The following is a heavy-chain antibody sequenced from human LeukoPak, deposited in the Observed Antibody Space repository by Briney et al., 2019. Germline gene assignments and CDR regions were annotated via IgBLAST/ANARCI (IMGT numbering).Heavy chain of an antibody. J-gene: IGHJ6*02. CDR3: ARGEMVRGVIIRYYYYGMDV. Sequence: GGSLRLSCEASGFXFSSYSINWVRQAPGKGLEWLSSISSSSSYIYYADSVKGRFTISRDNSKNTLYLQMNSLRAEDTAVYYCARGEMVRGVIIRYYYYGMDVWGQGTTVTVSS. D-gene: IGHD3-10*01. V-gene: IGHV3-21*01. CDR1: GFXFSSYS. CDR2: ISSSSSYI.